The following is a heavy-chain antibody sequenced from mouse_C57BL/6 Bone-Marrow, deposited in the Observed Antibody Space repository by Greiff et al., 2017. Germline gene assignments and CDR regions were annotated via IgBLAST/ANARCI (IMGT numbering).Heavy chain of an antibody. V-gene: IGHV5-16*01. CDR2: INYDGSST. J-gene: IGHJ2*01. Sequence: EVQRVESEGGLVQPGSSMKLSCTASGFTFSDYYMAWVRQVPEKGLEWVANINYDGSSTYYLDSLKSRFIISRDTVKNILYLQMSSLKSEDTATYYCARGDYYGRVFDYWGQGTTLTVSS. D-gene: IGHD1-1*01. CDR1: GFTFSDYY. CDR3: ARGDYYGRVFDY.